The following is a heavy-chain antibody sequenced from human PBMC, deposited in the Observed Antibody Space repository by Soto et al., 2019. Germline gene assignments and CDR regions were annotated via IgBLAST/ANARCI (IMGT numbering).Heavy chain of an antibody. CDR3: ARRARGESSDFDR. CDR2: IYHTGNT. J-gene: IGHJ4*02. CDR1: GGSISSANW. D-gene: IGHD3-16*01. V-gene: IGHV4-4*02. Sequence: QIQLQESGPGLVKPSGTLSLTCAVSGGSISSANWWSWVRQPPGKGLEWIAEIYHTGNTNYKPSLKSHLSIYIDKNKTQVPRTPSSVTAADPAVYYFARRARGESSDFDRWGQGTLVTVSS.